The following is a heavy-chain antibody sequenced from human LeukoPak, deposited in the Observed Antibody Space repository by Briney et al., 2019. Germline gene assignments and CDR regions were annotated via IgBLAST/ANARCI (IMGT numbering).Heavy chain of an antibody. Sequence: SGPPLVNPPQSLRLPCTLSGFSLSSTAVGVGWIRQPPGKALEWLAVIYWDDDKRYNPSLRSRLTMSKDASKSQVFLVMSNMDPVDTATYYCAHRRPGHLTGWDNSYFDNWGPGTLVTVSS. J-gene: IGHJ4*02. CDR1: GFSLSSTAVG. V-gene: IGHV2-5*02. D-gene: IGHD1/OR15-1a*01. CDR2: IYWDDDK. CDR3: AHRRPGHLTGWDNSYFDN.